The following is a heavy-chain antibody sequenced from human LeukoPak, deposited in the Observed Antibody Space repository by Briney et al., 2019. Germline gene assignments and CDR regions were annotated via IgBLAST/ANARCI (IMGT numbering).Heavy chain of an antibody. D-gene: IGHD3-10*01. J-gene: IGHJ5*02. Sequence: PSETLSLTCTVSGGSISSYYWSWIRQPPGKGLEWIGYIYYSGSTNYNPSLKSRVTISVDTSKNQFSLKLSSVTAADTAVYYCARGGPFSGNWFDPWGQGTLVTVSS. CDR2: IYYSGST. V-gene: IGHV4-59*01. CDR1: GGSISSYY. CDR3: ARGGPFSGNWFDP.